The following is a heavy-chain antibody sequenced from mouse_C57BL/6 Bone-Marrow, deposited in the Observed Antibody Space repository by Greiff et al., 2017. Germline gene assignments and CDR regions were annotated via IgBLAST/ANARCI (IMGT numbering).Heavy chain of an antibody. CDR1: GFTFSSYA. D-gene: IGHD1-1*01. V-gene: IGHV5-4*03. Sequence: EVKLVGSGGSLVKPGGSLKLSCAASGFTFSSYARSWVRQTPEKRLEWVATISDGGSYTYYPDNVKGRFTISRDNAKNNLYLQMSHLKSEDTAMYYCARVLYYGLDYWGQGTTLTVSS. CDR3: ARVLYYGLDY. J-gene: IGHJ2*01. CDR2: ISDGGSYT.